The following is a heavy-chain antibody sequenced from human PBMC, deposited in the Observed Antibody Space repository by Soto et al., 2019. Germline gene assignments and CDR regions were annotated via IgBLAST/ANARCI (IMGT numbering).Heavy chain of an antibody. CDR2: IYRSGNA. D-gene: IGHD3-3*01. J-gene: IGHJ6*02. CDR1: RGSISSGGSY. V-gene: IGHV4-31*03. Sequence: QMQLPESGPGLVKPSQTLSLTCTVSRGSISSGGSYWSGIRQLPGKGLEWMGYIYRSGNAYYNPSLESRLTISVDTSKNQLSLKLSSVTAADTAVYCCARKNDFSRGSFYSSVMDVWGHGNKVTVSS. CDR3: ARKNDFSRGSFYSSVMDV.